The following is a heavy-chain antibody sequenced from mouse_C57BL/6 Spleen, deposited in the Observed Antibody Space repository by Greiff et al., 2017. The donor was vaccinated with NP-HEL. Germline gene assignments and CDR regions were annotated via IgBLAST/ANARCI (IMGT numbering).Heavy chain of an antibody. D-gene: IGHD1-1*01. J-gene: IGHJ4*01. CDR1: GFTFSSYA. CDR2: ISDGGSYT. Sequence: EVQRVESGGGLVKPGGSLKLSCAASGFTFSSYAMSWVRQTPEKRLEWVATISDGGSYTYYPDNVKGRFTISRDNAKNNLYLQMSHLKSEDTAMYYCARLRVDYWGQGTSVTVSS. V-gene: IGHV5-4*01. CDR3: ARLRVDY.